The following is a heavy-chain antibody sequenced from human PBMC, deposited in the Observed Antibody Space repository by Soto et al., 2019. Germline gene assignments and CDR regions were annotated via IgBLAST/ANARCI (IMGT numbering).Heavy chain of an antibody. Sequence: EVQLVESGGGLVQPGGSLRLSCAVSGLTVNSNYMSWVRQAPGKGLEWVSVIYTDGTTYYRDSVKGRFTISRDNSKNTLYLQRTSLRAEDTAVYYCARAAGLFWGQGTLVSVSS. D-gene: IGHD3-22*01. CDR3: ARAAGLF. CDR2: IYTDGTT. V-gene: IGHV3-66*01. CDR1: GLTVNSNY. J-gene: IGHJ4*02.